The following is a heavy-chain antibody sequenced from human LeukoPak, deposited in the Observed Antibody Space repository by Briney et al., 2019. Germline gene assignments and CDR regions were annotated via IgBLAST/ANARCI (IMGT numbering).Heavy chain of an antibody. J-gene: IGHJ4*02. V-gene: IGHV1-46*01. CDR3: ARQGRWSVRYYFDY. CDR2: INPSGGST. D-gene: IGHD4-17*01. CDR1: GYTFTSYY. Sequence: GASVKVSCKASGYTFTSYYMHWVRQAPGQGLEWMGIINPSGGSTSYAQKFQGRVTITADKSTSTAYMELSSLRSEDTAVYYCARQGRWSVRYYFDYWGQGTLVTVSS.